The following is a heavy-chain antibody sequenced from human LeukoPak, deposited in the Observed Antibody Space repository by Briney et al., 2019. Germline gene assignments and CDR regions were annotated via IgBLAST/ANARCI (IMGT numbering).Heavy chain of an antibody. D-gene: IGHD3-3*01. CDR3: ARQMGKRIFGVVIITWFDP. CDR2: SYYSGSI. J-gene: IGHJ5*02. Sequence: SETLSLTCTVSGGSISSSSDYWGWIRQPPGKGLEWIVSSYYSGSIYYNPSLKSRVTISVDTSKNQFSLKLNSVTAADTAMYYCARQMGKRIFGVVIITWFDPWGQGTLVTVSS. V-gene: IGHV4-39*01. CDR1: GGSISSSSDY.